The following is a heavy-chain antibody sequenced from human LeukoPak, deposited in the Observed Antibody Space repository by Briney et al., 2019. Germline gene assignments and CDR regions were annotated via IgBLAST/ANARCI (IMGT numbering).Heavy chain of an antibody. CDR1: GGTFSSYA. V-gene: IGHV1-69*13. D-gene: IGHD3-3*01. CDR2: IIPIFGTA. J-gene: IGHJ4*02. Sequence: SVKVSCKASGGTFSSYAISWVRQAPGQGLEWMGGIIPIFGTANYAQKFQGRVTITADESTSTAYMELSSLRSEDTAVYYCARLRFLEWLWDYWGQGTLVTVSS. CDR3: ARLRFLEWLWDY.